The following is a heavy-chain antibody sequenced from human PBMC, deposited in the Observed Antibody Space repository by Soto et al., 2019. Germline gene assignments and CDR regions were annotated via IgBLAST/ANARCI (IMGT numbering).Heavy chain of an antibody. Sequence: QVTLKESGPVLVKPTETLTLTCTVSGFSLSNARMGVSWIRQPPGKALEWLAHIFSNDEKSYSTSLKSRPTISKDTTKSQVVLTMTNIDPVDTATYYCARIWEQWLVFDYWGQGTLVTVSS. J-gene: IGHJ4*02. CDR1: GFSLSNARMG. V-gene: IGHV2-26*01. CDR3: ARIWEQWLVFDY. CDR2: IFSNDEK. D-gene: IGHD6-19*01.